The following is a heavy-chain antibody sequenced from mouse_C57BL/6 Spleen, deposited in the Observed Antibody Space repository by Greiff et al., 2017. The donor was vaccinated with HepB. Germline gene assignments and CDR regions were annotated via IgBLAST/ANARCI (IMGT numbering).Heavy chain of an antibody. CDR1: GYAFSSYW. Sequence: QVQLKQSGAELVKPGASVKISCKASGYAFSSYWMNWVKQRPGKGLEWIGQIYPGDGDTNYNGKFKGKATLTADKSSSTAYMQLSSLTSEDSAVYFCARVLSGTPFDYWGQGTTLTVSS. V-gene: IGHV1-80*01. D-gene: IGHD4-1*01. CDR2: IYPGDGDT. J-gene: IGHJ2*01. CDR3: ARVLSGTPFDY.